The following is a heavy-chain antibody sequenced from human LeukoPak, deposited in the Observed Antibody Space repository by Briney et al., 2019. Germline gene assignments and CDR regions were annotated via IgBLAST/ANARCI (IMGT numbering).Heavy chain of an antibody. D-gene: IGHD6-6*01. J-gene: IGHJ4*02. Sequence: ASVKVSCKASGYTFTSYYMHWVRQAPGQGVEWKGWINPNSCDTNYAQHFQGRVTITSDTSISTAYMELSRLRSDDTAVYYCARDMSGGSSSNDYWGQGTLVTVSS. CDR3: ARDMSGGSSSNDY. V-gene: IGHV1-2*02. CDR1: GYTFTSYY. CDR2: INPNSCDT.